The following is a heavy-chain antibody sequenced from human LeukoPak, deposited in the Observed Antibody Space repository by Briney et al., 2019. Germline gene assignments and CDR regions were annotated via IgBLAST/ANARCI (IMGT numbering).Heavy chain of an antibody. V-gene: IGHV4-59*01. J-gene: IGHJ4*02. Sequence: SETLSLTCTVSGGSISSYYWSWIRQSPGKGLEWIGYIYYSGSTNYNPSLKSRVTISVDTSKNQFSLKLSSVTAADTAVYYCARETTVVEDYFDYWGQGTLVTVSS. CDR1: GGSISSYY. CDR2: IYYSGST. D-gene: IGHD4-23*01. CDR3: ARETTVVEDYFDY.